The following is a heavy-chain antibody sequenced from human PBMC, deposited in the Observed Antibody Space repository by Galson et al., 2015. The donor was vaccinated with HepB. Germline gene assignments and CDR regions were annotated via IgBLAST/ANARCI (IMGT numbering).Heavy chain of an antibody. CDR3: ARGGSYNPDY. V-gene: IGHV6-1*01. J-gene: IGHJ4*02. Sequence: CAISGDSVSSKSAAWNWIRQSPSRGLEWLGRTYYRSKWYNGYADSVKSRISINPDTSKNQFSLQLNSVTPEDTAVYYCARGGSYNPDYWGQGGLVTVSS. CDR2: TYYRSKWYN. D-gene: IGHD1-26*01. CDR1: GDSVSSKSAA.